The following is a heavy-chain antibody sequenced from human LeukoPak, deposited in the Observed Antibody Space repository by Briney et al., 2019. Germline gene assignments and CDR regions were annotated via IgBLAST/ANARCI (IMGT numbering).Heavy chain of an antibody. Sequence: PGGSLRLSCAASGFTFSSYWMHWVRQAPGKGLVWVSRINTDGSSTSYADSVKGRFTISRDNAKNTLYLQMNSLRAEDTAAYYCAKIISDWSRGAFDIWGQGTMVTVSS. CDR2: INTDGSST. CDR3: AKIISDWSRGAFDI. J-gene: IGHJ3*02. V-gene: IGHV3-74*01. D-gene: IGHD6-19*01. CDR1: GFTFSSYW.